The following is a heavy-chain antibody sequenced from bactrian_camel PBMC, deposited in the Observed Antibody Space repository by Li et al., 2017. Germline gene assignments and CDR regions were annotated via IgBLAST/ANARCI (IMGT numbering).Heavy chain of an antibody. V-gene: IGHV3S40*01. CDR1: GFTFSSYA. CDR3: ATDVNGYPVY. Sequence: DVQLVESGGGLVQPGLSLRLSCAASGFTFSSYAMSWVRQAPGKGLEWVSSINTGGSRPYYADSVKGRFTISRDNAQSTVYLQMNGLRSEDTAHYYCATDVNGYPVYWGQGTQVTVS. CDR2: INTGGSRP. J-gene: IGHJ4*01. D-gene: IGHD1*01.